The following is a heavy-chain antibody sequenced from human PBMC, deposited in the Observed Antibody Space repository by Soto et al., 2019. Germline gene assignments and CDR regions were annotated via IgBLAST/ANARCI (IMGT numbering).Heavy chain of an antibody. CDR2: IYPGDSDT. CDR1: GYSFATYW. Sequence: PGESLKISCSGSGYSFATYWIAWVRQMPGKGLEWMGIIYPGDSDTRYSPSFQGQVTISADKSVTTAYLQWSSLTASDTAVYYCARPLVGAWSDFDYWGQGTLVTVSS. V-gene: IGHV5-51*01. CDR3: ARPLVGAWSDFDY. J-gene: IGHJ4*02. D-gene: IGHD1-26*01.